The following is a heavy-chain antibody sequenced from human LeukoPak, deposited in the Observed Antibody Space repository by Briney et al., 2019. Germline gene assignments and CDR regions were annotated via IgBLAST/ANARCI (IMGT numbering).Heavy chain of an antibody. CDR3: AKDWGYGGNQNDAFDI. Sequence: PGGSLRLSCAASGFTFDDYAMHWVRQAPGKGLEWVSLISGDGGSTYYADSVKGRFTISGDNSKNSLYLQMNSLRTEDTALYYCAKDWGYGGNQNDAFDIWGQGTMVTVSS. CDR2: ISGDGGST. V-gene: IGHV3-43*02. CDR1: GFTFDDYA. D-gene: IGHD4/OR15-4a*01. J-gene: IGHJ3*02.